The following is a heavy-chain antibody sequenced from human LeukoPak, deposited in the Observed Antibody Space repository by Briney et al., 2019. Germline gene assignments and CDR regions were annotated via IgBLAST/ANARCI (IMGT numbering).Heavy chain of an antibody. V-gene: IGHV3-7*03. Sequence: GGSLRLSCAASRFTFSSYWMSWVRQAPGKGLEWVANIKQDGSEKYYVDSVKGRFTISRDNAKNSLYLQMNSLRAEDTAVYYCALQQLVPGPIVGWGQGTLVTVSS. D-gene: IGHD6-13*01. CDR1: RFTFSSYW. J-gene: IGHJ4*02. CDR3: ALQQLVPGPIVG. CDR2: IKQDGSEK.